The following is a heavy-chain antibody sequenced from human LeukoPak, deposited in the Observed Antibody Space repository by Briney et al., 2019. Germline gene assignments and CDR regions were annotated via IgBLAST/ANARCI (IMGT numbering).Heavy chain of an antibody. V-gene: IGHV1-24*01. Sequence: ASVKVSCKVSGYTLTELSMHWVRQAPGKGLEWMGGFDPEDGETIYAQKFQGRVTMTEDTSTDTAYMELSSLRSEDTAVYYCATWNTGFCTTSGCYTGTALDYWGQGTLVTVSS. CDR3: ATWNTGFCTTSGCYTGTALDY. CDR1: GYTLTELS. D-gene: IGHD2-8*01. J-gene: IGHJ4*02. CDR2: FDPEDGET.